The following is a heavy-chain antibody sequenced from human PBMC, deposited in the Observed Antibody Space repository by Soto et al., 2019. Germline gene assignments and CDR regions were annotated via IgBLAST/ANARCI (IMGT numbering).Heavy chain of an antibody. J-gene: IGHJ4*02. CDR1: GYSSSNYY. CDR3: ASVTTIWSN. Sequence: QVQVVQSGAEVKEPGASVKVSCKASGYSSSNYYTHWVRQAPGQGLEWMGIVNPYGASSNYAQSFQGRVTLTRDTSTNTDYMDLSRLTSVDTAVYYCASVTTIWSNWGQGTLVTVSS. CDR2: VNPYGASS. D-gene: IGHD2-21*02. V-gene: IGHV1-46*01.